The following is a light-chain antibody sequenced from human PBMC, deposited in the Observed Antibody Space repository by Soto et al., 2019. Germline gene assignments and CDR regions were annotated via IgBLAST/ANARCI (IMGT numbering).Light chain of an antibody. CDR3: SSFAGNNNLV. CDR2: EVS. V-gene: IGLV2-8*01. CDR1: SSDVGGYNY. J-gene: IGLJ2*01. Sequence: QSARTQPPSASGSPGHSVTSSCTGTSSDVGGYNYVSWYQQHPGKAPKLMISEVSKRPSGVPDRFSGSKSGNTASLTVSGLQAEDEADYYCSSFAGNNNLVFGGATKLTVL.